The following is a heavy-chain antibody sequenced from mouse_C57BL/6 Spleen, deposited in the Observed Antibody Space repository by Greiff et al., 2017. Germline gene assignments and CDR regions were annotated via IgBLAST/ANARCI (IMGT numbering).Heavy chain of an antibody. V-gene: IGHV1-69*01. CDR2: IDPSDSYT. Sequence: QVQLQQPGAELVMPGASVKLSCKASGYTFTSYWMHWVKQRPGQGLEWIGEIDPSDSYTNYNQKFKGKSTLTVDKSSSTAYMQLSSLTSEDSAVYYCAGGVDPSFAYWGKGTLVTVS. CDR3: AGGVDPSFAY. CDR1: GYTFTSYW. J-gene: IGHJ3*01.